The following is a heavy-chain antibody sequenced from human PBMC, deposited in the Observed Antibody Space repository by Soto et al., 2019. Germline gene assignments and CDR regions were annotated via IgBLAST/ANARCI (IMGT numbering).Heavy chain of an antibody. CDR3: ASPLLSGSDSLPCDY. V-gene: IGHV1-69*01. CDR1: GGTFSSYA. J-gene: IGHJ4*02. Sequence: QVQLVQSGAEVKTPGSSVKVSCKASGGTFSSYAISWVRQAPGQGLEWMGGIIPIFGTANYAQKFQGRVTITADESTSTAYMELSSLRSADTAAYYCASPLLSGSDSLPCDYWGQGTLVTVSS. CDR2: IIPIFGTA. D-gene: IGHD1-26*01.